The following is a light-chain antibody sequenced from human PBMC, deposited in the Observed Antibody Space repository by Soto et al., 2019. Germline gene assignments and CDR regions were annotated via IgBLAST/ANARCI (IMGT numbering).Light chain of an antibody. CDR1: QSVDSN. CDR3: QQYNDWPYN. J-gene: IGKJ2*01. V-gene: IGKV3-15*01. CDR2: RAS. Sequence: EVVMTQSPATLSVSPGERATLSCRASQSVDSNLAWYQQKPGQAPRLLIYRASTRAAGIPDTFSGSGSGTEVNLTISRLQSEDFAVYYCQQYNDWPYNFGQGTKLDIK.